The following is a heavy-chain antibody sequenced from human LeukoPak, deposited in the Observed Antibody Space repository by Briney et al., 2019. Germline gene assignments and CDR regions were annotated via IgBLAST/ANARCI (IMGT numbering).Heavy chain of an antibody. CDR3: ARRYNWNDVGYLDY. CDR2: IYPGDSDT. CDR1: GYSFTSYW. D-gene: IGHD1-1*01. J-gene: IGHJ4*02. Sequence: GASVKISCKGSGYSFTSYWIGWVRQMPGKGLEWMGIIYPGDSDTRYSPSFQGQVTISADKSISTAYLQWSSLKASDTAMYYCARRYNWNDVGYLDYWRQGTLVTVSS. V-gene: IGHV5-51*01.